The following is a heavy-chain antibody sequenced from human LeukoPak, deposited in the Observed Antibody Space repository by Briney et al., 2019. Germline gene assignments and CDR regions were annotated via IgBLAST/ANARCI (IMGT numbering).Heavy chain of an antibody. V-gene: IGHV3-30*18. J-gene: IGHJ4*02. Sequence: GESLKISCKGSGYSFTSYWIGWVRQAPGKGLEWVAVISYDGSNKYYADSVKGRFTISRDNSKNTLYLQMNSLRAEDTAVYYCAKGGYGDYWGQGTLVTISS. CDR3: AKGGYGDY. D-gene: IGHD6-13*01. CDR1: GYSFTSYW. CDR2: ISYDGSNK.